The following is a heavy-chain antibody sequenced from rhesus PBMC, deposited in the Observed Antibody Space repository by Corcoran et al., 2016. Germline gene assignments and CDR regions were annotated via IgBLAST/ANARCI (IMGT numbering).Heavy chain of an antibody. CDR1: GYTFTDHY. J-gene: IGHJ3*01. Sequence: EVQLVQSGAEVKKPGASVKISCKASGYTFTDHYLHWVRQAPGKGLEWMGRVDPEDGEAIHEQKFQDRVTITADTSTDTAYMELSSLRSEDTAVYYCATRSNVYGSDAFDFWGQGLRVTVSS. CDR2: VDPEDGEA. CDR3: ATRSNVYGSDAFDF. V-gene: IGHV1-111*02. D-gene: IGHD1-44*02.